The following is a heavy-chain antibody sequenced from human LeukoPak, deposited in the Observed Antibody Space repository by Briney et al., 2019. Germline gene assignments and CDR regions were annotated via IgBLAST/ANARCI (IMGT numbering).Heavy chain of an antibody. CDR1: GFTVSAYA. V-gene: IGHV3-23*01. CDR3: AKKLRWDCSSTNCPKGDCFDP. Sequence: GVSLRLSCAASGFTVSAYAMAWVRQAPGKGLEWVSTIYDDNTYYADSVKGRFTTSRDNSKNTLYLQMNSLRAEDTAVYYCAKKLRWDCSSTNCPKGDCFDPWGQGTLVTVSS. CDR2: IYDDNT. J-gene: IGHJ5*02. D-gene: IGHD2-2*01.